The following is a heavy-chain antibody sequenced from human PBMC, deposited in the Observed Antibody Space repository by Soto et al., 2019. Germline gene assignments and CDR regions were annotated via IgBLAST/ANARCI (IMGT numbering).Heavy chain of an antibody. D-gene: IGHD3-3*01. CDR3: ASITIFGVVTTIEP. V-gene: IGHV4-34*01. CDR2: INHSGST. Sequence: SETLSLTRAVYGGSFSGYYWSWIRQPPGKGQEWIGDINHSGSTNYNPSRKIRVTISVDTSKNQFSLKLSSVTAADTAVYYCASITIFGVVTTIEPWGQGTLVTVSS. J-gene: IGHJ5*02. CDR1: GGSFSGYY.